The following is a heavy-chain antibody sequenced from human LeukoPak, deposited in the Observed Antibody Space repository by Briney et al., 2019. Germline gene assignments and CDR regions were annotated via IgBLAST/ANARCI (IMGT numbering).Heavy chain of an antibody. V-gene: IGHV4-31*03. CDR1: GGSISSGGYY. J-gene: IGHJ5*02. Sequence: SQTLSLTCTVSGGSISSGGYYWSWIRQHPGKGLEWIGYIYYSGSTYYNPSLKSRVTISVDTSKNQFSLKLSSVTAADTAVYYCARYIVVVPAAIGWFDPWGQGILVTVSS. CDR3: ARYIVVVPAAIGWFDP. CDR2: IYYSGST. D-gene: IGHD2-2*02.